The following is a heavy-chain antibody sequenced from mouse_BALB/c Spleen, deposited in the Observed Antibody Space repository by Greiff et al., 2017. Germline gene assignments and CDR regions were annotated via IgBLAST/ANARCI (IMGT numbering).Heavy chain of an antibody. J-gene: IGHJ4*01. D-gene: IGHD3-3*01. CDR2: INSNGGST. CDR3: ARHEGGLAMDY. V-gene: IGHV5-6-2*01. CDR1: GFTFSSYY. Sequence: DVMLVESGGGLVKLGGSLKLSCAASGFTFSSYYMSWVRQTPEKRLELVAAINSNGGSTYYPDTVKGRFTISRDNAKNTLYLQMSSLKSEDTALYYCARHEGGLAMDYWGQGTSVTVSS.